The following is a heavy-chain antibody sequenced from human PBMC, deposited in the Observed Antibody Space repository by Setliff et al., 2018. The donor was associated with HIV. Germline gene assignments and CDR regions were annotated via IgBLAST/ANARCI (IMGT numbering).Heavy chain of an antibody. CDR3: ARVVGYSGYGFGYMDV. D-gene: IGHD5-12*01. Sequence: GGSLRLSCAASGFPFSNYAMSWVRQAPGKGLEWVSAISSGGGTYYADFVKGRFTISRDNSKNTLYLQMNSLRAEDTAVYYCARVVGYSGYGFGYMDVWGKGTTVTVSS. CDR1: GFPFSNYA. V-gene: IGHV3-23*01. CDR2: ISSGGGT. J-gene: IGHJ6*03.